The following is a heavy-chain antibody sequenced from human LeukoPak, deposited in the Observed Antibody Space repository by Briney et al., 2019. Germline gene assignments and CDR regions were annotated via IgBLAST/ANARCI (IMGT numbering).Heavy chain of an antibody. J-gene: IGHJ3*02. Sequence: SQTLSLTCAISGDRVSRNSGAWNWIRQSPSRDLEWLGRTYYRSKWYNDYAVSVKSRISINPDTSKNQFSLQLNSVTPEDTAVYYCARDGKGRLRYFDWSLPPDAFDIWGQGTMVTVSS. D-gene: IGHD3-9*01. CDR2: TYYRSKWYN. CDR3: ARDGKGRLRYFDWSLPPDAFDI. V-gene: IGHV6-1*01. CDR1: GDRVSRNSGA.